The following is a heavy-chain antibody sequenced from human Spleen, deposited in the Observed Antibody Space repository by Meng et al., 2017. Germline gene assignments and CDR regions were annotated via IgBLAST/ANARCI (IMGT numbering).Heavy chain of an antibody. CDR2: IYYSGST. Sequence: SETLSLTCTVSGGSITSDGYYWSWIRQHPGKGLEWIGYIYYSGSTYYNPSLKSRVTISVDTSKNQFSLQLSSVTAADTAVYYCARSPDSNSGWYVRSEVFSMDVWGQGTTVTVSS. CDR1: GGSITSDGYY. V-gene: IGHV4-31*03. J-gene: IGHJ6*02. CDR3: ARSPDSNSGWYVRSEVFSMDV. D-gene: IGHD6-19*01.